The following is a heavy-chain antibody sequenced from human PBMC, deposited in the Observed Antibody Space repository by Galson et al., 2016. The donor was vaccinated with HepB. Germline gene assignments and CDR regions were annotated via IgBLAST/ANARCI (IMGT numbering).Heavy chain of an antibody. CDR3: TRGHLETTVFYGMDV. V-gene: IGHV3-72*01. Sequence: SLRLSCAASGLTFSDHYMDWVRQAPGKGLEWVARSRNRLHSFTTEYAASVKGRFTISRDDSRRPVYLQMNSLQTEDTAVYYSTRGHLETTVFYGMDVWGQVTTVTVSS. D-gene: IGHD1-1*01. J-gene: IGHJ6*02. CDR1: GLTFSDHY. CDR2: SRNRLHSFTT.